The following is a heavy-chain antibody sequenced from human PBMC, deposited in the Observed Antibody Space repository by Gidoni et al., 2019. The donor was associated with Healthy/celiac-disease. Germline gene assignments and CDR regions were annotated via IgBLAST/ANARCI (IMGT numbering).Heavy chain of an antibody. CDR2: SSSSGSSI. CDR1: VFAFSSYE. J-gene: IGHJ4*02. CDR3: ARDNSHDYGDFHRSSG. D-gene: IGHD4-17*01. Sequence: EVQLVQSGGCLVQHGGSLRLSCAPSVFAFSSYEMNWSRQAQGKGLEWMSYSSSSGSSIHYADSVKVRFTISRDIAKNSLYLQWYSMRAEDTAVYYCARDNSHDYGDFHRSSGWGQGTLVTVS. V-gene: IGHV3-48*03.